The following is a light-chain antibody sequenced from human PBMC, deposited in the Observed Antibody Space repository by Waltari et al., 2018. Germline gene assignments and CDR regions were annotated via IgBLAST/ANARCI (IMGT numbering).Light chain of an antibody. Sequence: EIVMTQSPATLSVSPGERATLSCRASQSVSSNLAWYKQKPGQAPRLLIYGASTRATGIPAGFSGSGSGTEFTLTISSLQSEDFAVYYCQQYNNWPRTFGQGTKVEI. J-gene: IGKJ1*01. CDR3: QQYNNWPRT. CDR1: QSVSSN. V-gene: IGKV3-15*01. CDR2: GAS.